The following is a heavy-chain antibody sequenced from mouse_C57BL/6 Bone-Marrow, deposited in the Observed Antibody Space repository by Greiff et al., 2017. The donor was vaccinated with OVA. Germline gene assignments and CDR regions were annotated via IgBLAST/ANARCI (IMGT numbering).Heavy chain of an antibody. CDR3: ARDEEILRSPFAY. V-gene: IGHV3-6*01. Sequence: DVKLVESGPGLVKPSQSLSLTCSVTGYSITRGYYWNWIRQFPGNKLEWMGYISYDGSNNYNPSLKNRISITRDTSKNQFFLKLNSVTTEDTATYYCARDEEILRSPFAYWGQGTLVTVSA. CDR2: ISYDGSN. D-gene: IGHD1-1*01. J-gene: IGHJ3*01. CDR1: GYSITRGYY.